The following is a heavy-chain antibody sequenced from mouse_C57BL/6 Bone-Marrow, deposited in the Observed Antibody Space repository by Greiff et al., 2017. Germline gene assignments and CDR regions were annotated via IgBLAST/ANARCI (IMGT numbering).Heavy chain of an antibody. V-gene: IGHV14-2*01. CDR3: ARAGTRVLASCPHWYFDV. CDR1: GFNITDYY. Sequence: EVQLQQSGAELVKPGASVKLSCTASGFNITDYYMHWVKQRPEQGLEWIGRIDPEAGGTNYAPKFQGKATITADTSSNTAYLQLSSLTSEDTAVYYCARAGTRVLASCPHWYFDVWGTGTSVTVSS. CDR2: IDPEAGGT. D-gene: IGHD1-1*01. J-gene: IGHJ1*03.